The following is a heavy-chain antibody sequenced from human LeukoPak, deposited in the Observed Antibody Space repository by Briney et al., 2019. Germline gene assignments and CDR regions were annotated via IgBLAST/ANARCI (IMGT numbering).Heavy chain of an antibody. V-gene: IGHV3-11*06. D-gene: IGHD4-17*01. Sequence: GGSLRLSCAASGFTFSDYYMSWIRQTPGEGLEWVSYISGSGSYRNYADSVEGRFTIFRDNAKNSLYLHMHSLRAEDTAVYYCARDLARAVGGSPPATTSYYGMDVWGQGTTVTVSS. CDR3: ARDLARAVGGSPPATTSYYGMDV. CDR1: GFTFSDYY. J-gene: IGHJ6*02. CDR2: ISGSGSYR.